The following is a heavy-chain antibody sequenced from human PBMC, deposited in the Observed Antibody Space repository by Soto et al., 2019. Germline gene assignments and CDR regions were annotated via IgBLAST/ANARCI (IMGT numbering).Heavy chain of an antibody. CDR1: GFTFSSYS. CDR2: ISSSSSYI. Sequence: EVQLVESGGGLVKPGGSLRLSCAASGFTFSSYSMNWVRQAPGKGLEWVSSISSSSSYIYYADSVKGRFTISRDNAKNSLYLQMNSLRAEDTAVYYCAREDWVAVAGTDYWGQGTLVTVSS. CDR3: AREDWVAVAGTDY. D-gene: IGHD6-19*01. V-gene: IGHV3-21*01. J-gene: IGHJ4*02.